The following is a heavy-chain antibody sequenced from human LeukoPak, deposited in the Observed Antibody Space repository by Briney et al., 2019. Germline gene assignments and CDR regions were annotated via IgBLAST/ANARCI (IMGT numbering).Heavy chain of an antibody. Sequence: GGSLRLSCAGSGFTVSSNYMSWVRQAPGKGLEWVSVIYSGGSTYYADSVRGRFTISRDNSKKTLYLLMSILRAEDTAVYYCATSAYGDYFYYWGQGTLVTVSS. CDR1: GFTVSSNY. V-gene: IGHV3-66*01. CDR2: IYSGGST. D-gene: IGHD4-17*01. CDR3: ATSAYGDYFYY. J-gene: IGHJ4*02.